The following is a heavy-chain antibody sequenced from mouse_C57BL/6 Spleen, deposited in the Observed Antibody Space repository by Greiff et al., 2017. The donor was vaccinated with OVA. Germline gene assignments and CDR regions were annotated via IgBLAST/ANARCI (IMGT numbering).Heavy chain of an antibody. J-gene: IGHJ4*01. V-gene: IGHV5-17*01. CDR3: AIATYIAMDY. CDR2: ISSGSSTI. CDR1: GFTFSDYG. Sequence: EVQLVESGGGLVKPGGSLKLSCAASGFTFSDYGMHWVRQAPEKGLEWVAYISSGSSTIYYADTVKGRFTISRDNAKNTLFLQMTSLRSEDTAMYYWAIATYIAMDYWGQGTSVTVSS. D-gene: IGHD1-3*01.